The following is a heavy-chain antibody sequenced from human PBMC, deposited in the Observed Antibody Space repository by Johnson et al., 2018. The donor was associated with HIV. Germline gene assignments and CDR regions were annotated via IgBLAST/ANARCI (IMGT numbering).Heavy chain of an antibody. CDR1: GFTVSSNY. CDR2: IYSGGST. CDR3: AKGGGSQWEPLGAFDI. Sequence: VQLVESGGGLVQPGGSLRISCATSGFTVSSNYMSWVRQAPGKGLEWVSVIYSGGSTYYADSVQGSFTISRDNSKNTLYLQMNSLRAEDTALYYCAKGGGSQWEPLGAFDIWGQGTMVTVSS. V-gene: IGHV3-66*01. D-gene: IGHD1-26*01. J-gene: IGHJ3*02.